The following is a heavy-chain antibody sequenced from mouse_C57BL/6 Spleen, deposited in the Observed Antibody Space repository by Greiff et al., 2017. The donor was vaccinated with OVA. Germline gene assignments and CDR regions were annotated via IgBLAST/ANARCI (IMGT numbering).Heavy chain of an antibody. Sequence: QVQLQQPGAELVKPGASVKVSCKASGYTFTSYWMHWVKQRPGQGLEWIGMIHPNSGSTNYNEKFKSKATLTVDKSSSTAYMQLSSLTSEDSAVYYCARRGTGYWYFDVWGTGTTVTVSS. CDR2: IHPNSGST. CDR1: GYTFTSYW. V-gene: IGHV1-64*01. CDR3: ARRGTGYWYFDV. J-gene: IGHJ1*03. D-gene: IGHD4-1*01.